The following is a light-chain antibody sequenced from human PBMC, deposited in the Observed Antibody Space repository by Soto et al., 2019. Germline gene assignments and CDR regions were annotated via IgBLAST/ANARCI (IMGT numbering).Light chain of an antibody. J-gene: IGLJ2*01. CDR2: DVD. CDR1: SSDVGGYNY. CDR3: NSYTSTSTLVV. Sequence: QSALTQPASVSGSPGQSITISCTGTSSDVGGYNYVSWYQQHPGKAPKLMIYDVDNRPSGVSNRFPGSKSGNTASLTISGLQAEDEADYYCNSYTSTSTLVVFGGGTKLTVL. V-gene: IGLV2-14*01.